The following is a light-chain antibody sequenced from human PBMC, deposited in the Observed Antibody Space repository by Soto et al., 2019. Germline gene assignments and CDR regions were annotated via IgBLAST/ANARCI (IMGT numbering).Light chain of an antibody. CDR3: QQYNNWPPIT. CDR1: QSVSSN. Sequence: MTQSPSSLSASTGDRVTITCRASQSVSSNLAWYQQKPGQAPRLLIYGASTRATGIPARFSGSGSGTEFTLTISSLQSEDFAVYYCQQYNNWPPITFGQGTRLEIK. CDR2: GAS. J-gene: IGKJ5*01. V-gene: IGKV3-15*01.